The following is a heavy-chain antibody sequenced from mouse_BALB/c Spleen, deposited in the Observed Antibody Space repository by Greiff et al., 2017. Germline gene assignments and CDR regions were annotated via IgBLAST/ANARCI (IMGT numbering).Heavy chain of an antibody. Sequence: EVKLQESGGDLVKPGGSLKLSCAASGFTFSSYGMSWVRQTPDKRLEWVATISSGGSYTYYPDSVKGRFTISRDNAKNTLYLQMSSLKSEDTAMYYCARRHYYGSSVYAMDYWGQGTSVTVSS. D-gene: IGHD1-1*01. J-gene: IGHJ4*01. V-gene: IGHV5-6*02. CDR3: ARRHYYGSSVYAMDY. CDR1: GFTFSSYG. CDR2: ISSGGSYT.